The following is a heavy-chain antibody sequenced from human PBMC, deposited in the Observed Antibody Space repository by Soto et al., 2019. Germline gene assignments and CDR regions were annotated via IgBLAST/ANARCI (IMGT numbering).Heavy chain of an antibody. V-gene: IGHV4-59*01. D-gene: IGHD2-15*01. J-gene: IGHJ6*02. CDR1: GGSISSYY. CDR3: ARDRGGYCSGGSCVYYGMDV. Sequence: SETLSLTCTVSGGSISSYYWSWIRQPPGKGLEWIGYIYYSGSTNYNPSLKSRVTISVDTSKNQFSLKLSSVTAADTAVYYCARDRGGYCSGGSCVYYGMDVWGQGTTVTVSS. CDR2: IYYSGST.